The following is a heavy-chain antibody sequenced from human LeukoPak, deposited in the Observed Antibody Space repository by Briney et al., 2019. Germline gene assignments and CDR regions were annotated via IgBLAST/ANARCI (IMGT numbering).Heavy chain of an antibody. CDR3: ARDISGGGLDY. CDR1: GFRLSNHA. Sequence: GRSLRLSCAASGFRLSNHAMHWVRQAPGKGLEGVAMISYDVNIKYYGDSVKGRFAVSRDNSKNTLSLQMNSLRPEDTGLYYCARDISGGGLDYWGQGTLVTVST. V-gene: IGHV3-30*09. D-gene: IGHD3-16*01. J-gene: IGHJ4*02. CDR2: ISYDVNIK.